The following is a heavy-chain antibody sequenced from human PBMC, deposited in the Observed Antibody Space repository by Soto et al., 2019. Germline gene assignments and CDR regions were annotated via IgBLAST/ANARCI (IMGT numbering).Heavy chain of an antibody. CDR3: TDQTYYYDS. CDR2: IKSKTDGGTT. CDR1: SVSNAW. D-gene: IGHD3-22*01. V-gene: IGHV3-15*07. J-gene: IGHJ4*02. Sequence: SVSNAWMNWVRQAPGKGLEWVGRIKSKTDGGTTDYAAPVKGRFTISRDDSKNTLYLQMNSLKTEDTAVYYCTDQTYYYDSWCQGTLVTVSS.